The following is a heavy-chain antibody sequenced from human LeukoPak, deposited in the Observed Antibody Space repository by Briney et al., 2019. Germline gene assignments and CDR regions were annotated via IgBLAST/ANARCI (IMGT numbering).Heavy chain of an antibody. Sequence: GGSLRLSCAASGFTFSSYAMHWVRQAPGKGLEWVAVISYDGSNKYYADSVKGRFTISRDNSKNTLYLQMNSLRAEDRAVYYCAREGPYLRFLEPTLRFDPWGQGTLVTVSS. CDR1: GFTFSSYA. D-gene: IGHD3-3*01. J-gene: IGHJ5*02. V-gene: IGHV3-30-3*01. CDR3: AREGPYLRFLEPTLRFDP. CDR2: ISYDGSNK.